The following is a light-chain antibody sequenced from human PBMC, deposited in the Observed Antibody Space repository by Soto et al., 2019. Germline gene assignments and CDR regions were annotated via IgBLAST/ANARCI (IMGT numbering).Light chain of an antibody. Sequence: TGMTQSPATLSVSPGERDTLSCRAGQSVNSYLAWYQQKPGQAPRLLIRGASARATGIPARFSGSGSGTEFTLTISSLQSEDFAVYYCQQYNQWPLTFGGGTKVDIK. J-gene: IGKJ4*01. CDR1: QSVNSY. CDR2: GAS. CDR3: QQYNQWPLT. V-gene: IGKV3-15*01.